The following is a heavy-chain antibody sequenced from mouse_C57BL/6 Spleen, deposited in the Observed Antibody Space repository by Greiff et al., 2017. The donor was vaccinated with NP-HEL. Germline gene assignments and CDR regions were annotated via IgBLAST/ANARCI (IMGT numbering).Heavy chain of an antibody. CDR1: GYTFTSYW. CDR3: ARRFITTVVPFAY. D-gene: IGHD1-1*01. Sequence: QVQLQQPGAELVKPGASVKLSCKASGYTFTSYWMPWVNQRPGQGLEWIGEIDPSDSYTNYNQKFKGKATLTVDTSSSTAYMQLSSLTSEDSAVYYCARRFITTVVPFAYWGQGTLVTVSA. J-gene: IGHJ3*01. V-gene: IGHV1-50*01. CDR2: IDPSDSYT.